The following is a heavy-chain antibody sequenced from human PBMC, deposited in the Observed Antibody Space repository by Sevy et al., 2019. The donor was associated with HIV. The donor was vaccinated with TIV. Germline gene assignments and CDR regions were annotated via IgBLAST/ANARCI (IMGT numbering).Heavy chain of an antibody. D-gene: IGHD3-3*01. CDR3: ARDRGSGGWRGFGVVYNGMDV. J-gene: IGHJ6*02. V-gene: IGHV3-48*02. CDR1: EFTFSSHT. Sequence: GGSLRLSCAAFEFTFSSHTMNWVRQAPGKGLEWLSYISSSSSTIYYADSVKGRFTISRDNARNSLYLQMSSLRDEDTAIYYCARDRGSGGWRGFGVVYNGMDVWGQGTTVTVSS. CDR2: ISSSSSTI.